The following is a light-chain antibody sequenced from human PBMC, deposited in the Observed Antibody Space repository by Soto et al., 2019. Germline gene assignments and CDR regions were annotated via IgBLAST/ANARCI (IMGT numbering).Light chain of an antibody. CDR3: QKYSSVPV. J-gene: IGKJ3*01. CDR1: QDIRNF. Sequence: DIQMTQSPTSLSASVGDRVTITCRASQDIRNFVAWYQQKPGKGPKLLIYAASTLQSGVPSRFSGSGSGTDFTLTINSLQPEDVATYSCQKYSSVPVFGPGTKAEIK. V-gene: IGKV1-27*01. CDR2: AAS.